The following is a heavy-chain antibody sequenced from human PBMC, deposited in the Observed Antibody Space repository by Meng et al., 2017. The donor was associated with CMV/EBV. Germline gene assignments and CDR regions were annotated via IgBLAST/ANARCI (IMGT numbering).Heavy chain of an antibody. J-gene: IGHJ3*02. CDR2: ISYDGSNK. V-gene: IGHV3-30*03. D-gene: IGHD6-6*01. CDR3: ASRIAARRRVYDAFDI. Sequence: GGSLRLSCAASGFTFDDYGMSWVRQAPGKGLEWVAVISYDGSNKYYADSVKGRFTISRDNSKNTLYLQMNSLRAEDTAVYYCASRIAARRRVYDAFDIWGQGTMVTVSS. CDR1: GFTFDDYG.